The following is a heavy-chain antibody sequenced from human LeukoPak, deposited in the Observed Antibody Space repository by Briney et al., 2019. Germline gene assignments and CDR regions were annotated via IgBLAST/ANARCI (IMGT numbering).Heavy chain of an antibody. Sequence: PSETLSLTCTVSGGSISSYYGSWIRQPAGKGLEWIGRIYTSGSTNYNPSLKSRVTMSVDTSKNQFSLKLSSVTAADTAVYYCAREWGSSPPYYYYGMDVWGQGTTVTVSS. V-gene: IGHV4-4*07. D-gene: IGHD6-6*01. CDR3: AREWGSSPPYYYYGMDV. CDR1: GGSISSYY. J-gene: IGHJ6*02. CDR2: IYTSGST.